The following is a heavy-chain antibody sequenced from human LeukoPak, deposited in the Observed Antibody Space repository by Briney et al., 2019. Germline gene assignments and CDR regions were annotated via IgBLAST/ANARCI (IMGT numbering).Heavy chain of an antibody. Sequence: PGRSLRLSCAASGFTFSSYAMHWVRQAPGKGLEWVAVISYDGSNKYYADSVKGRFTISRDNSKNTLYLQMNSLRAEDTAVYYCARDYTGGWNDYWGQGTLVTVSS. V-gene: IGHV3-30*04. CDR2: ISYDGSNK. CDR3: ARDYTGGWNDY. D-gene: IGHD7-27*01. CDR1: GFTFSSYA. J-gene: IGHJ4*02.